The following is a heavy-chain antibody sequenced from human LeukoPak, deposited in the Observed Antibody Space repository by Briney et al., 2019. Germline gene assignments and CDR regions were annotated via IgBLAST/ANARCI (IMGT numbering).Heavy chain of an antibody. CDR1: GGSISSHY. CDR3: ARGATVTNNWFDP. CDR2: IYYSGST. D-gene: IGHD4-17*01. Sequence: ASETLSLTCTVSGGSISSHYWSWIRQPPGKGPEWIGYIYYSGSTNYNPSLKSRVTISVDTSKNQFSLKLSSVTAADTAVYYCARGATVTNNWFDPWGQGTLVTVSS. V-gene: IGHV4-59*11. J-gene: IGHJ5*02.